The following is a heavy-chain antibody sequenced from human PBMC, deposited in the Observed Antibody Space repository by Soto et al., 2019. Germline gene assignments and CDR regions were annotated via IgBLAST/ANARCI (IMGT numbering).Heavy chain of an antibody. V-gene: IGHV6-1*01. D-gene: IGHD2-8*01. J-gene: IGHJ5*01. CDR1: GDSVSTNSAT. Sequence: SQTLSLTCANSGDSVSTNSATWDWIRQSPSRGLEWLGRTYYRSKWDYDYAASVKGRININPDTSNNQVSLHLDSVTPDDTAVYYCARLIGNSWLDSWGQGTLVTVSS. CDR3: ARLIGNSWLDS. CDR2: TYYRSKWDY.